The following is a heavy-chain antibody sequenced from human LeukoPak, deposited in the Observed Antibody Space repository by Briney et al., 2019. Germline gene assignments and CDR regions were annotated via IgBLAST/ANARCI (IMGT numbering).Heavy chain of an antibody. V-gene: IGHV1-46*01. CDR2: INPSGGST. CDR3: ARGDHPESPWATVTTEPFDY. CDR1: GYTFTSYY. D-gene: IGHD4-17*01. Sequence: ASVKVSCKASGYTFTSYYMHWVRQAPGQGLEWMGIINPSGGSTSYAQKFQGRVTMTRDTSTSTVYMELSSLRSEDTAVYYCARGDHPESPWATVTTEPFDYWGQGTLVTVSS. J-gene: IGHJ4*02.